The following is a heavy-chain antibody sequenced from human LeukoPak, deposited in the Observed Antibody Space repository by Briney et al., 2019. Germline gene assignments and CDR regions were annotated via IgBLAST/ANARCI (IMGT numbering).Heavy chain of an antibody. CDR3: ARATIVRGVIPLN. CDR2: IYYSGST. V-gene: IGHV4-59*01. CDR1: GGSISSYY. J-gene: IGHJ4*02. D-gene: IGHD3-10*01. Sequence: PSETLSLTCTVSGGSISSYYWSWIRQPPGKGLEWIGYIYYSGSTNYNPSLKSRVTISVDTSKNQFSLKLSSVTAADTAVYYCARATIVRGVIPLNWGQGTLVTVSS.